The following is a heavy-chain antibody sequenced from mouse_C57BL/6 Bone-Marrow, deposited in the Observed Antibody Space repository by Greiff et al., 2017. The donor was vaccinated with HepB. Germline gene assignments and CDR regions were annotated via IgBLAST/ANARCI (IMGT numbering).Heavy chain of an antibody. Sequence: EVMLVESGGGLVQPGGSLKLSCAASGFTFSDYYMYWVRQTPEKRLEWVAYISNGGGSTYYPDTVKGRFTISRDNAKNTLYLQMSRLKSEDTAMYYCARHVMCPDYNAMDYWGQGTSVTVSS. CDR1: GFTFSDYY. V-gene: IGHV5-12*01. CDR3: ARHVMCPDYNAMDY. J-gene: IGHJ4*01. CDR2: ISNGGGST. D-gene: IGHD6-1*01.